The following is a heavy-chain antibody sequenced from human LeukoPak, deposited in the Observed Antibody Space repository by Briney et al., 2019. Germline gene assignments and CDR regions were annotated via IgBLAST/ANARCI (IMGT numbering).Heavy chain of an antibody. CDR1: GGSLSGYY. J-gene: IGHJ4*02. Sequence: SETLSLTCAVYGGSLSGYYWSWIRQPPGKGLEWIGEINHSGSTNYNPSLKSRVTISVDTSKNQFSLKLSSVTAADTAVYYCARGRGSYYTQTSFDYWGQGTLVTVSS. CDR3: ARGRGSYYTQTSFDY. CDR2: INHSGST. D-gene: IGHD1-26*01. V-gene: IGHV4-34*01.